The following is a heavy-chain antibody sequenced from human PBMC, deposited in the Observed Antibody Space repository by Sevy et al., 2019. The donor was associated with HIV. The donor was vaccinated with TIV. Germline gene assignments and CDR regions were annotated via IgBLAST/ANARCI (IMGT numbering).Heavy chain of an antibody. J-gene: IGHJ4*02. D-gene: IGHD6-13*01. Sequence: GGSLRLSCAASGFPFSSYAMSWVRQAPGKGLEWVANIKQDGSVKYYVDSVKGRFTISRDNARNLLYLQMNSLRAEDTALYYCVRAIAADGSFWGQGTLVTVSS. CDR2: IKQDGSVK. V-gene: IGHV3-7*01. CDR1: GFPFSSYA. CDR3: VRAIAADGSF.